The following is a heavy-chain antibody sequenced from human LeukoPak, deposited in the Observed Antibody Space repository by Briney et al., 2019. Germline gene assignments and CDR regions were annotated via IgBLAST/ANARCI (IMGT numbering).Heavy chain of an antibody. CDR2: ISGSGGST. V-gene: IGHV3-23*01. Sequence: PGGSLRLSCAASGFTFSSYVMSWVRQAPGKGLEWVSSISGSGGSTYYADSVKGRFTISRDNSKNTLYLQMNSLRAEDTAVYYCAKGGSYYDFWSGYLGDLGYFDYWGQGTLVTVSS. CDR3: AKGGSYYDFWSGYLGDLGYFDY. CDR1: GFTFSSYV. J-gene: IGHJ4*02. D-gene: IGHD3-3*01.